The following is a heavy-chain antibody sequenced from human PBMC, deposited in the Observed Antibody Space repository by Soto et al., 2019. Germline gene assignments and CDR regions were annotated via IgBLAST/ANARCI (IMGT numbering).Heavy chain of an antibody. CDR2: IWYDGSNK. J-gene: IGHJ6*02. CDR1: GFTFSSYG. Sequence: GGSLRLSCAASGFTFSSYGMHWVRQAPGKGLEWVAVIWYDGSNKYYADSVKGRFTISRDNSKNTLYLQMNSLGAEDTAVYYCARDADPYYYYGMDVWGQGTTVTVSS. V-gene: IGHV3-33*01. CDR3: ARDADPYYYYGMDV.